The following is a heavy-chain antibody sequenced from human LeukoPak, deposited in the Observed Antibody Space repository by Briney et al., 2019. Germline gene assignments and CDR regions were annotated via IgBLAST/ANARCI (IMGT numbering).Heavy chain of an antibody. CDR2: IHRSGSS. V-gene: IGHV4-38-2*02. Sequence: PSETLSLTCSVSNYSINSGHYWGWTRQPPGKGLEWIGNIHRSGSSNNNPSLKSRFIITMDTSKNQFSLKLSSVTAADTAVYYCVLYGFKHDAFDIWGQGTMVTVSS. D-gene: IGHD5-24*01. J-gene: IGHJ3*02. CDR3: VLYGFKHDAFDI. CDR1: NYSINSGHY.